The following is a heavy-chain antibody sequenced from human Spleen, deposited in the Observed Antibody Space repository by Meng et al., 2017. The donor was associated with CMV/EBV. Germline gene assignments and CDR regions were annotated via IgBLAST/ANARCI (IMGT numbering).Heavy chain of an antibody. CDR3: ARDPTRISMVRGIDN. D-gene: IGHD3-10*01. CDR2: MNPNSGNT. CDR1: GYTFTSYD. Sequence: ASVKVSCKASGYTFTSYDINWVRQATGQGLEWMGWMNPNSGNTGYAQKFQGRVTMTRNTSISTAYMELSSLRSEDTTVYYCARDPTRISMVRGIDNWGQGTLVTVSS. V-gene: IGHV1-8*01. J-gene: IGHJ4*02.